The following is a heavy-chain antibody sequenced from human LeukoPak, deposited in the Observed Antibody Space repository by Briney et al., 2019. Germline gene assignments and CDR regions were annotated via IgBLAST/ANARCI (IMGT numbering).Heavy chain of an antibody. CDR1: GGSISGSTYY. CDR2: IYYSGST. V-gene: IGHV4-61*01. CDR3: ARADYGSGSYLIDY. J-gene: IGHJ4*02. D-gene: IGHD3-10*01. Sequence: PSETLSLTCTVSGGSISGSTYYWSWIRQPPGKGLEWIGYIYYSGSTNYNPSLKSRVTISVDTSKNQFSLKLSSVTAADTAVYYCARADYGSGSYLIDYWGQGTLVTVSS.